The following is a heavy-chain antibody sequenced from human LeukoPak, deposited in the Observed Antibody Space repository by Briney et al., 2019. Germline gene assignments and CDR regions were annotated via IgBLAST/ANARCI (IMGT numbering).Heavy chain of an antibody. D-gene: IGHD3-10*01. CDR1: GGSISNYY. Sequence: KTSETLSLTCTVSGGSISNYYWSWIRQPPGKGLQWIGEINHSGSVNYNPSLKSRVTILLDTSKNQFSLNLSSVTAADTAVYYCARRPRGVIIKTWFDSWGQGTLVTVSS. J-gene: IGHJ5*01. CDR2: INHSGSV. CDR3: ARRPRGVIIKTWFDS. V-gene: IGHV4-34*01.